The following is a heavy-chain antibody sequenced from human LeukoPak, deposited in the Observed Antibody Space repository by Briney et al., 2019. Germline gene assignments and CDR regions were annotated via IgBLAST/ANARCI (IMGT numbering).Heavy chain of an antibody. CDR1: GYSFLSYW. CDR2: IYPGDSDT. V-gene: IGHV5-51*01. CDR3: ARDKSGSASGSGRYDY. Sequence: RGESLKIPCEVSGYSFLSYWIGWVRQMPGKGLEWMGIIYPGDSDTRYSPSFQGQVTISADKSTSTAYLQWSSLKASDTAMYYCARDKSGSASGSGRYDYWGREPWSPSPQ. D-gene: IGHD1-26*01. J-gene: IGHJ4*02.